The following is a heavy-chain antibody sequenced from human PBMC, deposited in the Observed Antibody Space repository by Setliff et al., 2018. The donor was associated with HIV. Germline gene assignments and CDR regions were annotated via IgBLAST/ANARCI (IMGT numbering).Heavy chain of an antibody. Sequence: SETLSLTCAVYGGSFSDYYWNGIRQPPGKGLEWIGEINHSGSTNYNPSLKSRVTISVDTSKNQFSLKLSSVTAADTAMYYCSSGRYGRTLPWYFDLWGRGTLVAAST. CDR3: SSGRYGRTLPWYFDL. J-gene: IGHJ2*01. D-gene: IGHD4-17*01. V-gene: IGHV4-34*01. CDR1: GGSFSDYY. CDR2: INHSGST.